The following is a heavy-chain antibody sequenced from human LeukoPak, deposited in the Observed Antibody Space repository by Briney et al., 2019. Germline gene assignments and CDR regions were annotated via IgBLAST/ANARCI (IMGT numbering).Heavy chain of an antibody. CDR2: IFDSGTTNYNPST. CDR1: GGSIISYF. D-gene: IGHD4-17*01. CDR3: ARGGVTTVAQYDY. Sequence: SEGLSLTCTDSGGSIISYFWSWIRQPPGKGPEWSGYIFDSGTTNYNPSTNYNPSLNSRVTVSLDTSKNHFSLKLSSVTAADTAVYFCARGGVTTVAQYDYWGQGILVTVSS. J-gene: IGHJ4*02. V-gene: IGHV4-59*01.